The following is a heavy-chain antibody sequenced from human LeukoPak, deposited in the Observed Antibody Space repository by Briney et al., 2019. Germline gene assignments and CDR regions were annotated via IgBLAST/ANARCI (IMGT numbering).Heavy chain of an antibody. D-gene: IGHD1-26*01. Sequence: GGSLRLSCAASGFTFSSYGMHWLRQAPGKGLEWVAFIRYDGRNKYYADSVKGRFTISRDNSKNTLYLQMNSLRAEDTAVYYCAKDPQKWESYFDYWGQGTLVTVSS. V-gene: IGHV3-30*02. CDR3: AKDPQKWESYFDY. J-gene: IGHJ4*02. CDR2: IRYDGRNK. CDR1: GFTFSSYG.